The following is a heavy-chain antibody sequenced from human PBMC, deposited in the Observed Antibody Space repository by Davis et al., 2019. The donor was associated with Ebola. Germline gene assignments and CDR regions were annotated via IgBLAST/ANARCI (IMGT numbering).Heavy chain of an antibody. CDR1: GFTFSSYA. J-gene: IGHJ5*02. Sequence: GESLKISCAASGFTFSSYAMRWVRQAPGKGLEWVSAISGSGGSTYYADPVKGRFTISRDNSKNTLYLQMNSLRAEDTAVYYCAKDLYYYDSSGYGWFDPWGQGTLVTVSS. V-gene: IGHV3-23*01. D-gene: IGHD3-22*01. CDR2: ISGSGGST. CDR3: AKDLYYYDSSGYGWFDP.